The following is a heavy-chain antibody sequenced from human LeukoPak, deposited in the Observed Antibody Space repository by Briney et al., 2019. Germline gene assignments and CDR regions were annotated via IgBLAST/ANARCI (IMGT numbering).Heavy chain of an antibody. Sequence: GGSLSLSCAVYGFPFRAYRMHGARQARGKGGEGVGVISYEGSKRYHADSVRGRFTISRDNSKNMLYLQMNSLRDEDTALYYCAKDFLDTEQRNYNYYGMDVWGQGTTVTGS. CDR1: GFPFRAYR. CDR3: AKDFLDTEQRNYNYYGMDV. V-gene: IGHV3-30*18. D-gene: IGHD1-1*01. CDR2: ISYEGSKR. J-gene: IGHJ6*02.